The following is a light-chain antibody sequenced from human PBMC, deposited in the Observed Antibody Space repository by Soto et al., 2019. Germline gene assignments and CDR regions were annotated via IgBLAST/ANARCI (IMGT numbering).Light chain of an antibody. CDR3: CSYEGSSSYVV. J-gene: IGLJ2*01. Sequence: QSALTQPASVSGSPGQSITLSCTGTSSDVGSYNIFSWYQLHPGKAPKLMIYEGTKRPSGVSNLCSGSKSGSTASLTISVLQAEEEADYYCCSYEGSSSYVVFGVGTKHTVL. V-gene: IGLV2-23*01. CDR1: SSDVGSYNI. CDR2: EGT.